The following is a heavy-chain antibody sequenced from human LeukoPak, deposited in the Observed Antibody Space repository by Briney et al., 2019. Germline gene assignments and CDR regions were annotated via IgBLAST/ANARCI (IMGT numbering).Heavy chain of an antibody. Sequence: SETLSLTCTVSDGSLSRYYWSWIRQPPGKGLEWIGYISYSGSTKYNPSLKSRVTISVDTSKNQFSLKLSSVTAADTAVYYCARGRALGSWSFFDYWGQGTLVTVSS. CDR1: DGSLSRYY. J-gene: IGHJ4*02. D-gene: IGHD6-13*01. CDR2: ISYSGST. CDR3: ARGRALGSWSFFDY. V-gene: IGHV4-59*01.